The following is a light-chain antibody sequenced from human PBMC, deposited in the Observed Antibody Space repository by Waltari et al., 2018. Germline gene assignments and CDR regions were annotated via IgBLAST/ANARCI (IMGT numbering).Light chain of an antibody. CDR2: GAS. J-gene: IGKJ1*01. CDR1: QSIDSY. V-gene: IGKV1-39*01. Sequence: DIQMTQSPSSLTASVGDRVTITCRTSQSIDSYLNWYQRRPGKAPTVVIYGASTLQSGFPSRFSGSGSGTDFTLTISGLRPEDFATYYCQQSYSSPWTFGQGTKLEIK. CDR3: QQSYSSPWT.